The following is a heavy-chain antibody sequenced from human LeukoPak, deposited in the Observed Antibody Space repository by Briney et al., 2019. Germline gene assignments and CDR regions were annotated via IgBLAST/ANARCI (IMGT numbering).Heavy chain of an antibody. Sequence: ASVKVSCKASGYTFTSYYMHWVRQAPGQGLEWMGIINPSGGSTSYAQKFQGRVTMTRDTSTSTVYMELNSLSSEDTAVYYCAREMERWLQSIDYWGQGTLVTVSS. J-gene: IGHJ4*02. CDR2: INPSGGST. CDR3: AREMERWLQSIDY. V-gene: IGHV1-46*01. CDR1: GYTFTSYY. D-gene: IGHD5-24*01.